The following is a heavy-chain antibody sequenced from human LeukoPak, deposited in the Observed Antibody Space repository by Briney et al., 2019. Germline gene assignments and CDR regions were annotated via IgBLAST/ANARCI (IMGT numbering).Heavy chain of an antibody. D-gene: IGHD3-10*01. J-gene: IGHJ4*02. CDR2: INPNGGGT. CDR3: ARGGTEAGSGDY. CDR1: GYTFTAYY. V-gene: IGHV1-2*06. Sequence: ASVKVSCKASGYTFTAYYIHWVRQAPGQGLEWMGQINPNGGGTDFAQKFQGRVTMTRDTSISTAYMELSRLRSDDTAIYYCARGGTEAGSGDYWGQGTLVTVSS.